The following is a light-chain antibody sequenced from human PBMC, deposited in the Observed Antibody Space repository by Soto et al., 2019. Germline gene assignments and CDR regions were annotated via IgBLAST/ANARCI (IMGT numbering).Light chain of an antibody. V-gene: IGKV1D-13*01. Sequence: AIPLTQSPSSLSASVGDRVTITCRASQGIISALAWYQQKPGKVPKLLIYDASSLESGVQSRFSGSGSGTDFTNTISSLQPEDCATYYCQQFNNYPITFGQGTRLEIK. CDR1: QGIISA. CDR2: DAS. CDR3: QQFNNYPIT. J-gene: IGKJ5*01.